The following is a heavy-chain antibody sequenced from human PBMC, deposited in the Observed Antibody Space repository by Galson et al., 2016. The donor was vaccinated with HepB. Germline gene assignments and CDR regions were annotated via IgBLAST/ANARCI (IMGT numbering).Heavy chain of an antibody. CDR3: ATQLDC. J-gene: IGHJ4*02. CDR2: INQDGSVK. Sequence: SLRLSCAASGFIFTTYWMDWVRQAPGKGLEWVANINQDGSVKYYVDSVRGRFTVSRDNSKNSLYLQMNSLRVEDTAVYYCATQLDCWGQGTLVTVSS. CDR1: GFIFTTYW. V-gene: IGHV3-7*01.